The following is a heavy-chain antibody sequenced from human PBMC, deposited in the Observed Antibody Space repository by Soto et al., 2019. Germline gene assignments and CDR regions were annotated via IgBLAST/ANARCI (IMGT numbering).Heavy chain of an antibody. D-gene: IGHD2-15*01. J-gene: IGHJ3*02. CDR1: GFTFSSYS. CDR3: ARSGISAAPDAFDI. V-gene: IGHV3-21*01. CDR2: ISSSSSYI. Sequence: GGSLRLSCAASGFTFSSYSMNWVRQAPGKGLEWVSSISSSSSYIYYADSVKGRFTISRDNAKNSLYLQMNSLRAGDTAVYYCARSGISAAPDAFDIWGQGTMVTVSS.